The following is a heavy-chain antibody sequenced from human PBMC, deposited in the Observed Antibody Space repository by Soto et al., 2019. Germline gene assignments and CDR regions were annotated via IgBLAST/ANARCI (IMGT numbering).Heavy chain of an antibody. V-gene: IGHV4-59*01. CDR2: IYYSGSP. D-gene: IGHD6-13*01. CDR1: GGSISSYY. J-gene: IGHJ6*02. CDR3: ASSNIAAAGFYYYGMDV. Sequence: ASETLSLTCTVSGGSISSYYWSWIRQPPGKGLEWIGYIYYSGSPNYNPSLKSRVTISVDTSKNQFSLKLSSVTAADTAVYYCASSNIAAAGFYYYGMDVWGRGTTVTVSS.